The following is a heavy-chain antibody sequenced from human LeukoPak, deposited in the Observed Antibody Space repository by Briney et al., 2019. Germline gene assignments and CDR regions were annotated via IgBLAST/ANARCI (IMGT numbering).Heavy chain of an antibody. D-gene: IGHD6-13*01. CDR1: GYTFTSYD. CDR3: ARVAADGFDP. J-gene: IGHJ5*02. CDR2: MNPNSGNT. V-gene: IGHV1-8*01. Sequence: ASVKVFCEASGYTFTSYDISWVRQATGQGLEWMGWMNPNSGNTGYAQKFQGRVTMTRNTSISTAYMALSSLRSEDTAVYYCARVAADGFDPWGQGTLVTVSS.